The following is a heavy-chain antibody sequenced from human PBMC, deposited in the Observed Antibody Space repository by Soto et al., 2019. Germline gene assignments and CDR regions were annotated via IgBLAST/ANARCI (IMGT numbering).Heavy chain of an antibody. CDR2: IIPIFGTA. D-gene: IGHD2-15*01. J-gene: IGHJ3*02. Sequence: QVQLVQSGAEVKKPGSSVKVSCKASGGTFSSYAISWVRQAPGQGLEWMGGIIPIFGTANYAQKFQGRVTITADESTSTAYMELSSLRSEDTAVYYCARVGQMIEVVVAATNDAFDIWGQGTMVTVSS. CDR3: ARVGQMIEVVVAATNDAFDI. CDR1: GGTFSSYA. V-gene: IGHV1-69*12.